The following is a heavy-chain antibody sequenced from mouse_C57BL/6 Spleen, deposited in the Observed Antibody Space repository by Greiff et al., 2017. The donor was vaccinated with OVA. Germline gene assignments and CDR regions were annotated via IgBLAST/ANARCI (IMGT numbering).Heavy chain of an antibody. CDR3: ARSRYYYGSSYDWYFDV. CDR2: IYPRSGNH. D-gene: IGHD1-1*01. CDR1: GYTFTSYG. J-gene: IGHJ1*03. Sequence: VKLMESGAELARPGASVKLSCKASGYTFTSYGISWVKQRTGQGLEWIGEIYPRSGNHYYNEKFKGKATLTADKSSSTAYMELRSLTSEDSAVYFCARSRYYYGSSYDWYFDVWGTGTTVTVSS. V-gene: IGHV1-81*01.